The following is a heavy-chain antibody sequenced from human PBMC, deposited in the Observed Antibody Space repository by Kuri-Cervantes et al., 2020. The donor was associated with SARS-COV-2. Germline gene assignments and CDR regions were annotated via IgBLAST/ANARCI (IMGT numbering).Heavy chain of an antibody. D-gene: IGHD3-10*01. V-gene: IGHV3-20*04. CDR2: INWNGGST. J-gene: IGHJ3*01. CDR3: AKVMGRNTMVRGKNPDALDF. CDR1: GFTFDDYG. Sequence: GGSLRLSCAASGFTFDDYGMSWVRQAPGKGLEWVSGINWNGGSTGYADSVKGRFTISRDNSKNTLYLQMNSLRAEDTAVYFCAKVMGRNTMVRGKNPDALDFWGQGTMVTVSS.